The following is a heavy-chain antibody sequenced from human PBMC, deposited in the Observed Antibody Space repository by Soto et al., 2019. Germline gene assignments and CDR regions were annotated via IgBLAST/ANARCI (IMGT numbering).Heavy chain of an antibody. J-gene: IGHJ6*02. Sequence: SETLSLTCTVSGGSISSYYWSWIRQPPGKGLEWIGYIYYSGSTNYNPSLKSRVTISVDTSKNQFSLKLSSVTAADTAVYYCAKHRGYYYGSGSYYYGMDVWGQGTTVT. CDR1: GGSISSYY. CDR3: AKHRGYYYGSGSYYYGMDV. D-gene: IGHD3-10*01. CDR2: IYYSGST. V-gene: IGHV4-59*01.